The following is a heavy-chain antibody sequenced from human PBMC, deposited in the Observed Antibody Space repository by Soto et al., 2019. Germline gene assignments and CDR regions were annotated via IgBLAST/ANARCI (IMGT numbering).Heavy chain of an antibody. V-gene: IGHV1-46*01. CDR2: INPSGGST. CDR1: GYTFTRYY. Sequence: QVQLVPSGAEVKKPGASVKVSCKASGYTFTRYYMHWVRQAPGQGLEWMGIINPSGGSTSYAQKFQGRVTVTRATSTSTVYMELSSLRSEDTAVYYCARVPFPYGDYHRDTYYYGMDVWGQGTTFTVSS. J-gene: IGHJ6*02. D-gene: IGHD4-17*01. CDR3: ARVPFPYGDYHRDTYYYGMDV.